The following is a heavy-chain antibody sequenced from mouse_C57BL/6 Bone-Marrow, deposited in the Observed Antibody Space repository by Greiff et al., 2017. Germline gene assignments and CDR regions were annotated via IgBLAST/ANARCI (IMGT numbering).Heavy chain of an antibody. CDR2: INYDGSST. CDR3: ARVRYYGSRDEYAMDY. D-gene: IGHD1-1*01. CDR1: GFTFSDYY. Sequence: EVKLVESEGGLVQPGSSMKLSCTASGFTFSDYYMAWVRQVPEQGLEWVANINYDGSSTYYLDSLKSRFIISRDNAKNILYLQMSSLKSEDTATYYCARVRYYGSRDEYAMDYWGQGTSVTVSS. J-gene: IGHJ4*01. V-gene: IGHV5-16*01.